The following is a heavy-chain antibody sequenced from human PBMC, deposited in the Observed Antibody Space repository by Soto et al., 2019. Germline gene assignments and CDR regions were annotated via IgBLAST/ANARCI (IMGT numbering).Heavy chain of an antibody. J-gene: IGHJ4*02. CDR1: GFTFSNAW. Sequence: LRLSCAASGFTFSNAWISWVRQAPGKGLEWVGRIKSKTDGGTTDYAAPVKGRFTISRDDSKNTLYLQMNSLKTEDTAVYYCTSQLEYCSGGSCYRRDYWGQGTLVTVSS. CDR3: TSQLEYCSGGSCYRRDY. CDR2: IKSKTDGGTT. V-gene: IGHV3-15*01. D-gene: IGHD2-15*01.